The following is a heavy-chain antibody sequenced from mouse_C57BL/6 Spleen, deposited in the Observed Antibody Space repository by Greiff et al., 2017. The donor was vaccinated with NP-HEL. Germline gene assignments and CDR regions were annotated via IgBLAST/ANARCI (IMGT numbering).Heavy chain of an antibody. J-gene: IGHJ1*03. D-gene: IGHD1-1*01. Sequence: LQQPGAELVRPGTSVKLSCKASGYTFTSYWMHWVKQRPGQGLEWIGVIDPSDSYTNYNQKFKGKATLTVDTSSSTAYMQLSSLTSEDSAVYYCARGASYGSSYVWYFDVWGTGTTVTVSS. V-gene: IGHV1-59*01. CDR3: ARGASYGSSYVWYFDV. CDR1: GYTFTSYW. CDR2: IDPSDSYT.